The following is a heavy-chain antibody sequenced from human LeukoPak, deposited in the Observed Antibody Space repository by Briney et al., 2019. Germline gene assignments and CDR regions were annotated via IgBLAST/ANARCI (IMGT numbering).Heavy chain of an antibody. J-gene: IGHJ4*02. V-gene: IGHV1-18*01. CDR3: ARDPNYDILTGSFEFDY. CDR2: ISAYNGNT. Sequence: ASVKVSCKASGYTFTSYGISWVRQAPGQGLEWMGWISAYNGNTNYAQKLQGRVTITTDKSTSTAYMELRSLRSDDTAVYYCARDPNYDILTGSFEFDYWGQGTLVTVSS. D-gene: IGHD3-9*01. CDR1: GYTFTSYG.